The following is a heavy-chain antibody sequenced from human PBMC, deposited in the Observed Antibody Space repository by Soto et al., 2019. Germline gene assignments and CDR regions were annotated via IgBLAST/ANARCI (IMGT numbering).Heavy chain of an antibody. Sequence: GESLKISCKGSGYSFTSYWISWVRQMPGKGLEWMGRIDPSDSYTNYSPSFQGHVTISADKSTSTAYLQWSSLKASDTAMYYCMKYVAGPAAANCYYYYGMDVWGQGTTVTVSS. CDR1: GYSFTSYW. J-gene: IGHJ6*02. V-gene: IGHV5-10-1*01. D-gene: IGHD2-2*01. CDR2: IDPSDSYT. CDR3: MKYVAGPAAANCYYYYGMDV.